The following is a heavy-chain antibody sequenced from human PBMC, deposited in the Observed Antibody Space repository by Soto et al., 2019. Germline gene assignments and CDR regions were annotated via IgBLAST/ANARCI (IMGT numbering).Heavy chain of an antibody. V-gene: IGHV4-30-4*01. J-gene: IGHJ6*02. CDR3: ARVLRGYSYQHVANSSNCMDV. CDR2: IYYSGST. Sequence: SETLYLTCTVSGVSISSGEYYWSWIRQPPGKGLDWIGYIYYSGSTYYNPSLKSRVTLSVDTSENQFSLEVTSVTAADTAVYYCARVLRGYSYQHVANSSNCMDVRGPATSGTGS. CDR1: GVSISSGEYY. D-gene: IGHD5-18*01.